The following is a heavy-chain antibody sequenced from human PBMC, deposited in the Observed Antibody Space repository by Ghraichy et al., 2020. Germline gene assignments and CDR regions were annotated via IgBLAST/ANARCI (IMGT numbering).Heavy chain of an antibody. J-gene: IGHJ3*02. CDR1: GFTFSSSW. Sequence: GGSLRLSCAASGFTFSSSWMTWVRQAPGKGLEWVANIDQAGSRKNYVDMAKGRFTISRDNAKNSLFLQMNSLRVEDTVVYYCARDFGSAAADIWGQGTMVTVSS. CDR3: ARDFGSAAADI. CDR2: IDQAGSRK. D-gene: IGHD6-25*01. V-gene: IGHV3-7*03.